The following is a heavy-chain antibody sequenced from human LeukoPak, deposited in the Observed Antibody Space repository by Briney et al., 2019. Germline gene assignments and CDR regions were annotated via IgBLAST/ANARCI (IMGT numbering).Heavy chain of an antibody. J-gene: IGHJ4*02. V-gene: IGHV4-34*01. CDR3: ARALERYYYDSSGYYAHFDY. D-gene: IGHD3-22*01. Sequence: PSETQSLTCTVYGGFFSGYYWSWIRHPPGKGLECIGEINHSESTKYNPSLKSRVTICGDTSKNQFSLKLRSVTAADTAVYYCARALERYYYDSSGYYAHFDYWGQGTLATVSS. CDR1: GGFFSGYY. CDR2: INHSEST.